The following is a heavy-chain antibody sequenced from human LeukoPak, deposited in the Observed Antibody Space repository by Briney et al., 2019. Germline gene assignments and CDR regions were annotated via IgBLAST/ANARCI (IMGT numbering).Heavy chain of an antibody. D-gene: IGHD6-6*01. CDR3: ATGSITHTRDP. Sequence: ASVKVSCKASGYAFSDVYFNWVRQAPGQGLEWMGWINPDTGARIYAQKFQDRVTMDTSDNTVYMELSWLRSDDTAAYYCATGSITHTRDPWGPGTLVTVSS. J-gene: IGHJ5*02. CDR1: GYAFSDVY. V-gene: IGHV1-2*02. CDR2: INPDTGAR.